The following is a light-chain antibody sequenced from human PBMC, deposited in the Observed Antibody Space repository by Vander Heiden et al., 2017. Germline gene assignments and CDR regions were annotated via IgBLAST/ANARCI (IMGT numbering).Light chain of an antibody. J-gene: IGLJ2*01. Sequence: SYELTQPPSVSVSPGQTASITCSGDKLGDKYACWYQQKPGQSPVLDIYQDSKRPSGIPERFSGSNSGNTATLTISGTQAMDEADYYCQAWDSSTFGGGTKLTVL. CDR2: QDS. CDR1: KLGDKY. CDR3: QAWDSST. V-gene: IGLV3-1*01.